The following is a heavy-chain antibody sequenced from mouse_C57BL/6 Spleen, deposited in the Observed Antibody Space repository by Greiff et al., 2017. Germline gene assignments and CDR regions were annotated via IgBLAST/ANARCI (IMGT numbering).Heavy chain of an antibody. CDR3: ARRGDYAAMDD. V-gene: IGHV1-52*01. CDR1: GYTFTSYW. CDR2: IDPSDSET. Sequence: VKLQQPGAELVRPGSSVQLSCKASGYTFTSYWLHWVKQRPIQGLEWIGNIDPSDSETHYNQKFTDQATLTVANSSSTAYMQLSSLTSEDAAVYYCARRGDYAAMDDWGQGTSVTVSS. J-gene: IGHJ4*01.